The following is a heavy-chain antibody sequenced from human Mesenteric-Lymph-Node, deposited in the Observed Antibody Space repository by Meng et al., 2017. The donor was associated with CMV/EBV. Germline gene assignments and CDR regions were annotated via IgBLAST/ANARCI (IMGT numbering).Heavy chain of an antibody. CDR2: ISGSGSST. Sequence: GGSLRLSCAASGFTFSNYEMNWVRRAPGKGLEWVSTISGSGSSTYYADSVKGRFTISRDNSKKSLYLQMNSLRAEDTAVYYCAKEGSNWYYFDYWGQGTLVTVPQ. CDR1: GFTFSNYE. D-gene: IGHD6-13*01. V-gene: IGHV3-23*01. J-gene: IGHJ4*02. CDR3: AKEGSNWYYFDY.